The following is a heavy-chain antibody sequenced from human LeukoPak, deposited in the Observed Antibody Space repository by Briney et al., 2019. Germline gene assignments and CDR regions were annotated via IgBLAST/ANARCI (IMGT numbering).Heavy chain of an antibody. Sequence: GRSLRLSCAASGFTFSSYGMHWVRQAPGKGLEWVAVISYDGSNKYYADSVKGRFTISRDNSKNTLYLQMNSLRAEDTAVYYCAKDNRRWLQFRTYWYFDLWGRGTLVTVSS. CDR2: ISYDGSNK. CDR1: GFTFSSYG. CDR3: AKDNRRWLQFRTYWYFDL. V-gene: IGHV3-30*18. D-gene: IGHD5-24*01. J-gene: IGHJ2*01.